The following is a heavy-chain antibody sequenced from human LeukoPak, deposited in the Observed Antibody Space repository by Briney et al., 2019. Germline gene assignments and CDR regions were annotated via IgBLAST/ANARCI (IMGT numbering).Heavy chain of an antibody. D-gene: IGHD6-13*01. Sequence: GGSLRLSCAASGFTFSSYAMSWVRQAPGTGLEWVSGISGSGGSTYYADSGKGRFTISRDNSKNTLYLQMESLRAEDTAVYYCAKGPVAAADNWFDPWGQGTLVTVSS. V-gene: IGHV3-23*01. CDR1: GFTFSSYA. J-gene: IGHJ5*02. CDR2: ISGSGGST. CDR3: AKGPVAAADNWFDP.